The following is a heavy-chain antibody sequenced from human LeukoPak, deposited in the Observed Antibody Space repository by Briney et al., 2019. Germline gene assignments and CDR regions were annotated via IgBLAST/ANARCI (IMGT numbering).Heavy chain of an antibody. Sequence: GGSLRLSCAASGFTFSSSWMSWVRQAPGKGLEWVANIKQDGSEKYYVDSVKGRFTISRDNAKNSLYLQMNSLRAEDTAVYYCARGVGVVVPAAWRRPHNWFDPWGQGTLVTVSS. V-gene: IGHV3-7*01. CDR2: IKQDGSEK. CDR1: GFTFSSSW. CDR3: ARGVGVVVPAAWRRPHNWFDP. J-gene: IGHJ5*02. D-gene: IGHD2-2*01.